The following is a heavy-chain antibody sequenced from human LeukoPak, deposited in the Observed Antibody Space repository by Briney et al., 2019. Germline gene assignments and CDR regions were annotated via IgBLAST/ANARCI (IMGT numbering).Heavy chain of an antibody. D-gene: IGHD1-26*01. CDR2: ISWNSGTI. CDR3: TKDLAIVGATGSDY. J-gene: IGHJ4*02. Sequence: GRSLRLSCAASGFTFDDYAMHWVRQGPGKGLEWVSGISWNSGTIGYAVSVKGRFTISRDNAKNSLYLQMNSLRAEDTALYYCTKDLAIVGATGSDYWGQGTLVTVSS. CDR1: GFTFDDYA. V-gene: IGHV3-9*01.